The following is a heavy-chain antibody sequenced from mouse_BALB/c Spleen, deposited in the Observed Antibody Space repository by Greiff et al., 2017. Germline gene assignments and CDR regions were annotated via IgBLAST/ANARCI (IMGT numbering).Heavy chain of an antibody. CDR2: IRNKANGYTT. Sequence: EVQLVESGGGLVQPGGSLRLSCATSGFTFTDYYMSWVRQPPGKALEWLGFIRNKANGYTTEYSASVKGRFTISRDNSQSILYLQMNTLRAEDSATYYCARDQGFITTVVATDYAMDYWGQGTSVTVSS. J-gene: IGHJ4*01. D-gene: IGHD1-1*01. V-gene: IGHV7-3*02. CDR1: GFTFTDYY. CDR3: ARDQGFITTVVATDYAMDY.